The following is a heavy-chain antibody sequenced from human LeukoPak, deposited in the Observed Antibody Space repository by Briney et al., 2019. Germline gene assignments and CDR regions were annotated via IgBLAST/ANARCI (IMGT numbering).Heavy chain of an antibody. CDR1: GGSVTSYY. CDR2: IYSSGDT. Sequence: PSETLSLTCTVPGGSVTSYYCNWIRQPAGKGVEWIGRIYSSGDTNYNPSLKSRITMSVDTSKNQFSLNLSSVTAADTAVYYCARDPFGSSLDYWGQGTLVTVSS. J-gene: IGHJ4*02. D-gene: IGHD1-26*01. V-gene: IGHV4-4*07. CDR3: ARDPFGSSLDY.